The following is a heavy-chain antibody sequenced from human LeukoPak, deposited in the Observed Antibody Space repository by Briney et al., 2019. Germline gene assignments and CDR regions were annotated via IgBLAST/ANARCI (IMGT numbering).Heavy chain of an antibody. Sequence: PGGSLRLSCAASGFTFDDYTMHWVRQAPGKGLEWVSLISWDGGSTYYADSVKGRFTISRDNAKNSLYLQMNSLRAEDTALYYCARARIAVAGTFDYWGQGTLVTVSS. CDR1: GFTFDDYT. D-gene: IGHD6-19*01. V-gene: IGHV3-43*01. CDR3: ARARIAVAGTFDY. CDR2: ISWDGGST. J-gene: IGHJ4*02.